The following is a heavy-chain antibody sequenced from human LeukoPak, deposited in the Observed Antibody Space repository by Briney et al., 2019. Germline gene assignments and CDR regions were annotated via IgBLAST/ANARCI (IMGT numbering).Heavy chain of an antibody. Sequence: GGSLRLSCAASGFAFGFSWMNWVRQAPGKGVEWVAKINPDGSEQDYVESVKGRFTISRDNAKNSVSLVMDTVSAGDTAVYFCARGQRSDSGYSPFDSWGQGTLVTVSS. J-gene: IGHJ4*02. CDR1: GFAFGFSW. V-gene: IGHV3-7*04. CDR2: INPDGSEQ. D-gene: IGHD3-22*01. CDR3: ARGQRSDSGYSPFDS.